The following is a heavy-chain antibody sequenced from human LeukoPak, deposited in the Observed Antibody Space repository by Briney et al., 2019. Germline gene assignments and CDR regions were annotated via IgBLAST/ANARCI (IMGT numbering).Heavy chain of an antibody. V-gene: IGHV4-39*01. CDR1: GGSIGNTNYY. J-gene: IGHJ2*01. CDR3: ARPQAQLNWYFDL. D-gene: IGHD1-1*01. CDR2: ISSSGNS. Sequence: SETLSLTCSVSGGSIGNTNYYWGWIRQPPGKGLEWVGSISSSGNSYYNPSLKSRVTISVDTSKNQFSLKLSSLTAADTAVYYCARPQAQLNWYFDLWGRGTLVTVSS.